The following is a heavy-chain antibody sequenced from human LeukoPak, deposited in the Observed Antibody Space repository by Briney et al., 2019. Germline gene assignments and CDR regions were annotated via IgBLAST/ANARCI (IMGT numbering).Heavy chain of an antibody. CDR3: AKDGYSSRPYYFDY. CDR1: GFTFSSYA. J-gene: IGHJ4*02. Sequence: PGGSLRLSCAASGFTFSSYAMSWVRQAPGRGLEWVSAISGSGGSTYYADSVKGRFTISRDNSKDTLYLQMNSLRAEDTAVYYCAKDGYSSRPYYFDYWGQGTLVTVSS. V-gene: IGHV3-23*01. D-gene: IGHD6-13*01. CDR2: ISGSGGST.